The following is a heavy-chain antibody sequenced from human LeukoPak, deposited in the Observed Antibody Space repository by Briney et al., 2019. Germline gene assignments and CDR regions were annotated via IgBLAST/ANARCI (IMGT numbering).Heavy chain of an antibody. CDR2: INPNSGGT. CDR3: ARDGAMIAVANNWFGP. CDR1: GYTFTGYY. D-gene: IGHD3-22*01. Sequence: GASVKVSCKASGYTFTGYYMHWVRQAPGQGLEWMGWINPNSGGTNYAQKFQGRVTMTRDTSISTAYMELSGLRSDDTAVYYCARDGAMIAVANNWFGPWGQGTLVTVSS. V-gene: IGHV1-2*02. J-gene: IGHJ5*02.